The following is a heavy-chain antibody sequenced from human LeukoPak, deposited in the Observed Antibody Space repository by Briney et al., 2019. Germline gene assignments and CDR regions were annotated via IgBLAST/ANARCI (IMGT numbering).Heavy chain of an antibody. CDR3: ARSRITIFGVAPCWFDP. J-gene: IGHJ5*02. Sequence: PSETLSLTCTVSGVSISSYYWGWIRQPPGKGLEWIGYIYYSGSTNYNPSLKSRVTISVDTSKNQFSLKQSSVTAADTAVYYCARSRITIFGVAPCWFDPWGQGTLVTVFS. CDR2: IYYSGST. D-gene: IGHD3-3*01. V-gene: IGHV4-59*01. CDR1: GVSISSYY.